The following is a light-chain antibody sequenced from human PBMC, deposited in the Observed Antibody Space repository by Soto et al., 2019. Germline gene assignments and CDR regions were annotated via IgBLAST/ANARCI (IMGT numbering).Light chain of an antibody. V-gene: IGLV2-14*01. J-gene: IGLJ1*01. CDR2: DVT. CDR3: SSFTSSITYV. Sequence: QSVLTQPASVSGSPGQSITISCTGTSSDVGGHNAVSWYRQDPGKAPKLVIYDVTNRPSGVSNRFSGSKSGNTASLTISGLQTEDEADYYCSSFTSSITYVFGTGNKLTVL. CDR1: SSDVGGHNA.